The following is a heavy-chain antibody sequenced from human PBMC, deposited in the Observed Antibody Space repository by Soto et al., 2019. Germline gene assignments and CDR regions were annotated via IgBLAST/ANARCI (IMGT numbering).Heavy chain of an antibody. J-gene: IGHJ6*02. CDR1: GFIFSSYY. Sequence: PGGSLRLSCVGPGFIFSSYYMNWVRQAPGKGPEWVSSISGGSAYIYYADSVKGRLTISRDNAKNSLYLEMNSLRVEDTAVYYCVRVWRLVGRYGMDVWGQGTTVTVSS. CDR3: VRVWRLVGRYGMDV. V-gene: IGHV3-21*01. CDR2: ISGGSAYI. D-gene: IGHD6-25*01.